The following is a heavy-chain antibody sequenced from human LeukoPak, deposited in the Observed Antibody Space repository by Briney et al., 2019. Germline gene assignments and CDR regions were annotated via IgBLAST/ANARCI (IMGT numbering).Heavy chain of an antibody. CDR1: GFTFSSYG. Sequence: PGRSLRLSCAASGFTFSSYGMHWVRQAPGKGLEWVAVIWYDGSNKYYADSVKGRFTISRDNSKNMLYLQMNSLRAEDTAVYYCTRVGYIDEGIDYWGQGTLVTVSS. D-gene: IGHD5-24*01. V-gene: IGHV3-33*01. CDR2: IWYDGSNK. CDR3: TRVGYIDEGIDY. J-gene: IGHJ4*02.